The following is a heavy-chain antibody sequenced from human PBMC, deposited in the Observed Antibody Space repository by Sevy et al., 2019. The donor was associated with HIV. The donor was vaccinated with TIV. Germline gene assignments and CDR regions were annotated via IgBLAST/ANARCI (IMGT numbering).Heavy chain of an antibody. Sequence: SETLSLTCAVYSESFRRYYWNWIRQSPEKGLEWIGEINHSGTTNYNPSLKSRVTISVDPSRNQFSLKLNSVTAADTAVYYCSSDSGTHTYYFDYRGQGTPVTVSS. CDR1: SESFRRYY. D-gene: IGHD1-26*01. J-gene: IGHJ4*02. V-gene: IGHV4-34*01. CDR3: SSDSGTHTYYFDY. CDR2: INHSGTT.